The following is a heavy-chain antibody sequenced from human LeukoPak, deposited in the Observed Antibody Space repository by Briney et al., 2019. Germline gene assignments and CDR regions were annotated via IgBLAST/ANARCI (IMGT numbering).Heavy chain of an antibody. CDR2: VSYEGTIT. Sequence: PGGSLRLSCAASGFAFSNFAMHWVRQAPGKGLEWMADVSYEGTITYYSDSAKGRFTISRDNSDNVIFLQMNNLTTEDTAAYYCAREKFDSWGQGTLVTVSP. V-gene: IGHV3-30*14. CDR3: AREKFDS. CDR1: GFAFSNFA. J-gene: IGHJ5*01.